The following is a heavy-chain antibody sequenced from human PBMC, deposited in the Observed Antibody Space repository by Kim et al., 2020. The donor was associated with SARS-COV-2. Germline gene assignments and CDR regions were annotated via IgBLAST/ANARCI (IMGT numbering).Heavy chain of an antibody. D-gene: IGHD6-13*01. CDR3: AKESRQLATVAYYFDY. V-gene: IGHV3-23*01. CDR1: GFTFSSYA. CDR2: ISGSGGST. J-gene: IGHJ4*02. Sequence: GGSLRLSCAASGFTFSSYAMSWVRQAPGKGLEWVSAISGSGGSTYYADSVKGRFTISRDNSKNTLYLQMNSLRAEDTAVYYCAKESRQLATVAYYFDYWGQGTLVTVSS.